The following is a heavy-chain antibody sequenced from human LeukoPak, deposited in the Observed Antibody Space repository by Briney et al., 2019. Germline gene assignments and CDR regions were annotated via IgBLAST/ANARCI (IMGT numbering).Heavy chain of an antibody. CDR1: GGSISSSSYY. V-gene: IGHV4-39*07. Sequence: SETLSLTCTVSGGSISSSSYYWGWIRQPPGKGLEWIGSIYYSGSTYYNPSLKSRVTISVDTSKNQFSLKLSSVTAADTAVYYCARDGYKQWLFLGWFDPWGQGTLVTVSS. J-gene: IGHJ5*02. D-gene: IGHD6-19*01. CDR3: ARDGYKQWLFLGWFDP. CDR2: IYYSGST.